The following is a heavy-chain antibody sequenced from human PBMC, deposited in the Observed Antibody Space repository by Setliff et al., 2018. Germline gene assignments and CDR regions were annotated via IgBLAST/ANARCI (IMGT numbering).Heavy chain of an antibody. Sequence: SVKVSCKASGGTFSSYGVSWVRQAPEQGLEWMGGINPIFGTANYAQKFQGRLTVTTDESTNTAYMELSSLSSEDTAVYYCAREGVDARSSTDYRYYMDVWGKGTTVTVSS. CDR2: INPIFGTA. CDR1: GGTFSSYG. CDR3: AREGVDARSSTDYRYYMDV. V-gene: IGHV1-69*05. J-gene: IGHJ6*03. D-gene: IGHD2-8*01.